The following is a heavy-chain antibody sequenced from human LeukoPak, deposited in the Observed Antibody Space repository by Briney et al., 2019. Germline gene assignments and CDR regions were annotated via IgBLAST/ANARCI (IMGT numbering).Heavy chain of an antibody. CDR1: GYSISSGYY. CDR3: AGGPVAVTHRFDY. D-gene: IGHD4-17*01. J-gene: IGHJ4*02. V-gene: IGHV4-38-2*01. CDR2: IYHSGST. Sequence: SETLSLTCAVSGYSISSGYYWGWIRQPPGKGLEWIGSIYHSGSTYYNPSLKSRVTISVDTSKNQFSLKLSSVTAAHTAVYYCAGGPVAVTHRFDYWGQGTLVTVSS.